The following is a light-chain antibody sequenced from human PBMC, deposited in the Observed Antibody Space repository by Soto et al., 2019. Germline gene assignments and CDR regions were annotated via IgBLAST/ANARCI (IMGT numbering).Light chain of an antibody. J-gene: IGLJ2*01. CDR2: EVT. Sequence: QSVLTQPASVSGSPGQSITISCTGTSSDVGGYDYVSWYQQHPGNAPKLLVYEVTNRPSGVSDRFSGSKSGNTASLTISGLQAEDEADYYCNSYTNSSAVVFGGGTKVTVL. CDR1: SSDVGGYDY. V-gene: IGLV2-14*01. CDR3: NSYTNSSAVV.